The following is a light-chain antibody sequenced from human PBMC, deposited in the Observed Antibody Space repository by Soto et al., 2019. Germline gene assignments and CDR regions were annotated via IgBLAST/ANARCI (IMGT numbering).Light chain of an antibody. V-gene: IGLV2-14*03. CDR3: SSYTSSSTFA. CDR2: DVS. Sequence: QSALTQPASVSGSPGQSITISCTGTSSDVGAYHYVSWYQQHPGKAPKLVIYDVSNRPSGVSNRFSGSKSGNTASLTISGLQAEDEADYYCSSYTSSSTFAFGTGTKLTVL. J-gene: IGLJ1*01. CDR1: SSDVGAYHY.